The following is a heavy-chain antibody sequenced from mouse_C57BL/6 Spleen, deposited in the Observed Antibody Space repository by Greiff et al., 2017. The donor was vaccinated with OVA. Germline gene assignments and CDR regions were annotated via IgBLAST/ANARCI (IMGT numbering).Heavy chain of an antibody. Sequence: EVQGVESGGGLVQPGGSMKLSCVASGFTFSNYWMNWVRQSPEKGLEWVAQIRLKSDNYATHYAESVKGRFTISRDDSKSSVYLQMNNLRAEDTGIYYCTKVKWGFAYWGQGTLVTVSA. D-gene: IGHD2-13*01. CDR2: IRLKSDNYAT. CDR3: TKVKWGFAY. J-gene: IGHJ3*01. V-gene: IGHV6-3*01. CDR1: GFTFSNYW.